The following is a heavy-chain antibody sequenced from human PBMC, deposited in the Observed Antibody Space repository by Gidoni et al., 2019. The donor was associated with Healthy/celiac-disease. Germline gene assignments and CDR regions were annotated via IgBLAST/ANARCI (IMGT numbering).Heavy chain of an antibody. Sequence: QVQRVEAGGGVVQPGRSLRPSCAASGFTFSSYAMHWVRQAPGRGLEWVAVISYDGSNKYYADSVKGRFTISRDNSKNTLYLQMNSLRAEDTAVYYCARLIAAAGTGINYWGQGTLVTVSS. CDR1: GFTFSSYA. CDR3: ARLIAAAGTGINY. D-gene: IGHD6-13*01. J-gene: IGHJ4*02. CDR2: ISYDGSNK. V-gene: IGHV3-30*04.